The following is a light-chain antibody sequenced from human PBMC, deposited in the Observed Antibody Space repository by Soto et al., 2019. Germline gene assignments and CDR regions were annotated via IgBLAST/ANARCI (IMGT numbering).Light chain of an antibody. V-gene: IGKV3-15*01. CDR3: QHYNNWPRT. CDR2: GAS. CDR1: QSVSSN. Sequence: EIVMTQSPATLSVSPGERATLSCRASQSVSSNLACYQQKPGQAPRLRIYGASTRATGIPARFSGSGSGTEFTLTISSLQSEDFAVYYCQHYNNWPRTFGQGTKVEIK. J-gene: IGKJ1*01.